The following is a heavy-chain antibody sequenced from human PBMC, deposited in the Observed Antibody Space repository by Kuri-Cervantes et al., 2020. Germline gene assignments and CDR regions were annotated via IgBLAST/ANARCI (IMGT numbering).Heavy chain of an antibody. Sequence: GESLKISCAASGFTFSSYGMHWVRQAPGKGLEWVSYISSSGSTIYYADSVKGRFTISRDNAKNSLYLQMNSLRAEDTAVYYCARAPDSSSWYRYYYYMDVWGKGTTVTVSS. CDR2: ISSSGSTI. V-gene: IGHV3-48*04. CDR1: GFTFSSYG. CDR3: ARAPDSSSWYRYYYYMDV. J-gene: IGHJ6*03. D-gene: IGHD6-13*01.